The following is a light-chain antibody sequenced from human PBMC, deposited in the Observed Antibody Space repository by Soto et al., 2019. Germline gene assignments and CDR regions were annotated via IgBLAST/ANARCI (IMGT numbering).Light chain of an antibody. J-gene: IGKJ1*01. V-gene: IGKV3-15*01. CDR1: QSVSSD. Sequence: EIVMTQSPATLSVSPGERATLSCRASQSVSSDLAWYQQKPGQAPRLLVYGASTRATGIPGRFSGSGSGTEFTLTISSLQSEDFADYYCQQYSNGPPWTFGQGTKVEIK. CDR3: QQYSNGPPWT. CDR2: GAS.